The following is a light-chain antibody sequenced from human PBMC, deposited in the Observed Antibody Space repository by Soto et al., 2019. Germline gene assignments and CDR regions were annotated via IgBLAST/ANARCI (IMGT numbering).Light chain of an antibody. CDR2: GAS. Sequence: ETVMTQSPATLSVSPWERATLSCRASQSVNTNLAWYQQKLGQAPRVLLYGASTRATGIPARFSGSGSGTEFTLTISSLQSEDFAVYYCQQYNKWPPWTFGQGTKVDIK. V-gene: IGKV3-15*01. CDR1: QSVNTN. J-gene: IGKJ1*01. CDR3: QQYNKWPPWT.